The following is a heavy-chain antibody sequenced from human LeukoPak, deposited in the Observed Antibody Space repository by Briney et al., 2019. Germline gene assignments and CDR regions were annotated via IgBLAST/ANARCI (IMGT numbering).Heavy chain of an antibody. CDR2: INHSGST. D-gene: IGHD6-19*01. CDR3: ARRAEYYFDY. V-gene: IGHV4-34*01. CDR1: GGSFSGYY. J-gene: IGHJ4*02. Sequence: SETLSLTCAVYGGSFSGYYWSWIRQPPGKGLEWIGEINHSGSTNYNPSLKSRVTISVDTSKNQFSLKLSSVTAADTAVYYCARRAEYYFDYWGQGTLVTVFS.